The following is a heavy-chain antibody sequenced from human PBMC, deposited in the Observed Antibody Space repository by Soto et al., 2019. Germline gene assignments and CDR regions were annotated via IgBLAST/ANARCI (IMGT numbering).Heavy chain of an antibody. CDR3: ARDRGYGGDYFDY. J-gene: IGHJ4*02. Sequence: QVQLVESGGALVKPGGSLRLSCAASGFTFSDFYMSWIRQAPGKGLEWVSYIHSSGDTMYYADSVKGRFTISRDNAKNSLYLQMSSLRAEDTAVYYCARDRGYGGDYFDYWGQGTLVTVSS. V-gene: IGHV3-11*01. CDR2: IHSSGDTM. D-gene: IGHD3-10*01. CDR1: GFTFSDFY.